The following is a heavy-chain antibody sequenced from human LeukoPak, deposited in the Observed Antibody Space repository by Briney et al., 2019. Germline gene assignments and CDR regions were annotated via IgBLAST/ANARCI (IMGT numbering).Heavy chain of an antibody. V-gene: IGHV3-23*01. CDR1: GFNFNNFA. CDR2: MTGPADTT. J-gene: IGHJ4*02. CDR3: AKGAEIDH. Sequence: GGSLRLSCAASGFNFNNFAMSWVRQAPGKGLEWLSAMTGPADTTYYAESVKGRFTIPRDYSKSMVFLQMNSLRVEDTAIYYCAKGAEIDHWGQGTLVTVSS.